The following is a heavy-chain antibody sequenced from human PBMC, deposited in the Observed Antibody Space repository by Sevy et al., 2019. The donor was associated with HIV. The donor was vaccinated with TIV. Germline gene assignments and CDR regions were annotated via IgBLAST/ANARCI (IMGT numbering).Heavy chain of an antibody. J-gene: IGHJ4*02. V-gene: IGHV3-7*01. CDR2: IKQDGSEK. CDR3: AREILGHYYGSGSYYIPPQDY. Sequence: GGSLRLSCAASGFTFSSYWMSWVRQAPGKGLEWVANIKQDGSEKYYVDSVKGRFTISRDNAKNSLYLQMNSLRAEDTAVYYCAREILGHYYGSGSYYIPPQDYWGQGTLVTVST. CDR1: GFTFSSYW. D-gene: IGHD3-10*01.